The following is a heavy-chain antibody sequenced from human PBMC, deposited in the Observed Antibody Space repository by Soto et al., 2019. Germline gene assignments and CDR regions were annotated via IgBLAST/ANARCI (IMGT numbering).Heavy chain of an antibody. CDR2: MNPNSGNT. Sequence: QVQLVQSGAEVKKPGASVKVSCKASGYSFSDYDINWVRQATGHGPEWMGWMNPNSGNTGYAQKFQGRVTMTRNTSINTAYMELISLGSEDTAVYYCARDNRYNWNDEGWFDPWGQGTLVTVSS. D-gene: IGHD1-20*01. CDR1: GYSFSDYD. J-gene: IGHJ5*02. V-gene: IGHV1-8*01. CDR3: ARDNRYNWNDEGWFDP.